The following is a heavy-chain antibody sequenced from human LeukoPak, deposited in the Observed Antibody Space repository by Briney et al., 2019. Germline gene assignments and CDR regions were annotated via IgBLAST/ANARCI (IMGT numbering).Heavy chain of an antibody. V-gene: IGHV1-2*02. CDR2: INPNSGGT. CDR1: GYTFTSYG. CDR3: ARVPDGYDGSGG. J-gene: IGHJ4*02. D-gene: IGHD3-10*01. Sequence: ASVKVSCKASGYTFTSYGISWVRQAPGPGLEWMGWINPNSGGTNYAQKFQGRVTMTRDTSISTAYMELSRLRSDDTAVYYCARVPDGYDGSGGWGQGTLVTVSS.